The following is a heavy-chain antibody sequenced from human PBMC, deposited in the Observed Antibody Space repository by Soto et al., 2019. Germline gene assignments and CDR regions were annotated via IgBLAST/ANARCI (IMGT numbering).Heavy chain of an antibody. Sequence: SETLSLTCTVSVGSINTFYWSWVRQPAGKGLEWIGRIFSSGSTSFNPSLESRVAMSVDTSKNHFSLNLSSVTAADMAVYYCARGGSYSCLHFEQGIQLWSFDFWGQGDLVTVSS. CDR1: VGSINTFY. V-gene: IGHV4-4*07. CDR2: IFSSGST. CDR3: ARGGSYSCLHFEQGIQLWSFDF. D-gene: IGHD5-18*01. J-gene: IGHJ4*02.